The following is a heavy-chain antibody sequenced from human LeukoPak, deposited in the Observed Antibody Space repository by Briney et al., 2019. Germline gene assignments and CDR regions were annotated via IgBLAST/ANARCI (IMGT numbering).Heavy chain of an antibody. CDR3: ARGFRGYCSSTSCYTIDY. J-gene: IGHJ4*02. V-gene: IGHV3-21*01. D-gene: IGHD2-2*02. Sequence: PGRSLRLSCAASGFTFSAYGMHWVRQAPGKGLEWVSSISSSSSYIYYADSVKGRFTISRDNAKNSLYLQMNSLRAEDTAVYYCARGFRGYCSSTSCYTIDYWGQGTLVTVSS. CDR1: GFTFSAYG. CDR2: ISSSSSYI.